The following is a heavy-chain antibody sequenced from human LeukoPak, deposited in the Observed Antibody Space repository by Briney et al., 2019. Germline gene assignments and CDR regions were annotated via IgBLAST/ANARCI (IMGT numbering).Heavy chain of an antibody. CDR2: IKQDGTE. V-gene: IGHV3-7*01. CDR1: GFTFRRHW. Sequence: GGSLRLSCAASGFTFRRHWMSWVRQAPGKGPEWVAHIKQDGTEYYVDSVKGRFIISSDNAKNSLYLQMNSLRAEDTAVYTCVRGPDYGDRLDYFDNWGQGTLVTVSS. CDR3: VRGPDYGDRLDYFDN. D-gene: IGHD4-17*01. J-gene: IGHJ4*02.